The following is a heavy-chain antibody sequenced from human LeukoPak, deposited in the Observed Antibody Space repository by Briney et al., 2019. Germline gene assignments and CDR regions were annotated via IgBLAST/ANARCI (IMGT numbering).Heavy chain of an antibody. D-gene: IGHD5-12*01. J-gene: IGHJ4*02. V-gene: IGHV4-34*01. CDR1: GFTFSNYG. CDR2: INHSGST. Sequence: GSLRLSCAASGFTFSNYGLSWVRQAPGKGLEWIGEINHSGSTNYNPSLKSRVTISVDTSKNQFSLKLSSVTAADTAVYYCARDSGYSGSHFDYWGQGTLVTVSS. CDR3: ARDSGYSGSHFDY.